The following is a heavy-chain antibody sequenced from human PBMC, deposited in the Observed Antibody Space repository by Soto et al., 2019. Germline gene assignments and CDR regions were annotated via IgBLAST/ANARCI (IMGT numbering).Heavy chain of an antibody. Sequence: QVHLVQSGVEVKTPGASVKDSCQASGYTFFTYDISWVRQAPGQGLEWMGWISTYSGDTKYAQKFQGRVTMTTDTSTTTAYLELRILRSDATAVYYCARHHGPTTSENWFDPWGQGTLVTVSS. D-gene: IGHD5-12*01. CDR3: ARHHGPTTSENWFDP. J-gene: IGHJ5*02. CDR1: GYTFFTYD. CDR2: ISTYSGDT. V-gene: IGHV1-18*01.